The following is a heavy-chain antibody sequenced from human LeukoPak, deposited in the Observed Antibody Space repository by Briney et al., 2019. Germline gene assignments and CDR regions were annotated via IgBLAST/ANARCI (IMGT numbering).Heavy chain of an antibody. D-gene: IGHD2-8*01. CDR3: AKGYCVNDKCSNYDY. CDR2: ISNSGGST. J-gene: IGHJ4*02. CDR1: GFTFSSYA. V-gene: IGHV3-23*01. Sequence: GGSLRLSCAASGFTFSSYAMSWVRQAPGKGLEWVSVISNSGGSTYYADSVKGRFTISRDNSKDTVYLQMNSLRAEDTAVYYCAKGYCVNDKCSNYDYWGQGTLVTVPS.